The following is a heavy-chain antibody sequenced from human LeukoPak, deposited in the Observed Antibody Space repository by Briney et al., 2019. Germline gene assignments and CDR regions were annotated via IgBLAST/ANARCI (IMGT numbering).Heavy chain of an antibody. V-gene: IGHV4-59*01. CDR3: ARAYSSYPPSDY. Sequence: SETLSLTCTVSGGSISSYYWSWIRQPPGKGLEWIGYIYYSGSTNYNPSLKSRVTISVDTSKNQFSLKLSSVTAADTAVYYCARAYSSYPPSDYWGQGTLVTVSS. J-gene: IGHJ4*02. CDR2: IYYSGST. CDR1: GGSISSYY. D-gene: IGHD6-6*01.